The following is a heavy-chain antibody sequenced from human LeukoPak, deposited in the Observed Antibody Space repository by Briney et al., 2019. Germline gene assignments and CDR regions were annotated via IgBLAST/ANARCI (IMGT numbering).Heavy chain of an antibody. CDR1: GFTFDDYA. J-gene: IGHJ4*02. V-gene: IGHV3-9*01. Sequence: GGSLRLSCAASGFTFDDYAMHWVRQAPGKGLEWVSGISWNSGSIGYADSVKGRFTISRDNAKNSLYLQMSSLRAEDTAVYYCARTGDYWGQGTLVTVSS. CDR3: ARTGDY. D-gene: IGHD1-1*01. CDR2: ISWNSGSI.